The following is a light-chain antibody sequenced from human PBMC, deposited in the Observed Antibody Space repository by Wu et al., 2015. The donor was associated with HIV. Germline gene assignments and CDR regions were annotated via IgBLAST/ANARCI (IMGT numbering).Light chain of an antibody. CDR2: GVS. V-gene: IGKV3D-20*02. CDR3: QQRSNWPPFIT. Sequence: EILLTQSPATLSLSPGDRGTLSCRASQSVSSNFLAWYQQKPGQAPRLLIFGVSNRATGIPDRFSGSGSGTDFTLTISRLEPEDFAVYYCQQRSNWPPFITFGQGTRLEIK. J-gene: IGKJ5*01. CDR1: QSVSSNF.